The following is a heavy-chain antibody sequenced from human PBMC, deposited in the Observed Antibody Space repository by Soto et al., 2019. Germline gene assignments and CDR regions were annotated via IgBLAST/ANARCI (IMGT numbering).Heavy chain of an antibody. CDR2: IIPIFGTA. CDR1: GGTLSSYA. D-gene: IGHD3-22*01. Sequence: SVKVSCKASGGTLSSYAISWVRQAPGQGLEWMGGIIPIFGTANYAQKFQGRVTITADESTSTAYMELSSLRSEDTAVYYCARTPVSYYYDSSGPNYYFDYWGQGTLVTVSS. V-gene: IGHV1-69*13. CDR3: ARTPVSYYYDSSGPNYYFDY. J-gene: IGHJ4*02.